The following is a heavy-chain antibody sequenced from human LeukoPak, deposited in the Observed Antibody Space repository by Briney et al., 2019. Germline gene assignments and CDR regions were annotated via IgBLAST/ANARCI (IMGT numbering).Heavy chain of an antibody. CDR2: INPSGGST. V-gene: IGHV1-46*01. CDR1: GYTFTIYY. J-gene: IGHJ5*02. D-gene: IGHD2-15*01. CDR3: ARSPPAATTNWFDP. Sequence: ASVNVSCTASGYTFTIYYMHWVRQAPGQGLEWMGIINPSGGSTSYAQKFQGIVTMTRDTSTSTVYMELSSLRSEDTAVYYCARSPPAATTNWFDPWGQGTLVTVSS.